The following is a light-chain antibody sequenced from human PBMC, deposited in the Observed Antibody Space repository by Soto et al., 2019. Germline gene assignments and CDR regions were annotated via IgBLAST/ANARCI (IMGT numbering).Light chain of an antibody. J-gene: IGKJ2*01. CDR3: QRYDISPFP. V-gene: IGKV3-20*01. CDR2: GAS. Sequence: EIVLTQSPGTLSLSPGERGTLSCRASQSVSSTYLAWYQQKPGQAPRLLIYGASSRATGIPDRFSGSGSGTDFTLTISRLEPEDFAVYYCQRYDISPFPFGQGTKLEIK. CDR1: QSVSSTY.